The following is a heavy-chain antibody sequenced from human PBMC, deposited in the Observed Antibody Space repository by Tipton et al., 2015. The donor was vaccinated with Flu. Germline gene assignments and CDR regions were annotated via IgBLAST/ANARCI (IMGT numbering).Heavy chain of an antibody. D-gene: IGHD6-19*01. J-gene: IGHJ5*02. CDR3: ARDYSSYWSYNWFDP. CDR2: INTTGST. V-gene: IGHV4-61*02. Sequence: TLSLTCTVSGGSISSGRYYWSWIRQPAGKGLEWIGRINTTGSTNYNPSLKSRLTISADTAKNQFFLRLTSVTAADSAVYYCARDYSSYWSYNWFDPWGQGNLVNV. CDR1: GGSISSGRYY.